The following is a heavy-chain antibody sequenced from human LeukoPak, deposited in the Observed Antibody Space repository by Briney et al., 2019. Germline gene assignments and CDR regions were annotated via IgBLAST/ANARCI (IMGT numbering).Heavy chain of an antibody. V-gene: IGHV3-23*01. CDR2: ISGSGGSGNT. Sequence: GGSLRLSCAASGFTFSSYAMSWVRQAPGKGLEWVSVISGSGGSGNTDYADSVKGRSTISRDNSKNTLYLQMNSLRAEDTAVYYCAKDQFPSGGGFDPWGQGTLVTVSS. CDR1: GFTFSSYA. D-gene: IGHD3-16*01. J-gene: IGHJ5*02. CDR3: AKDQFPSGGGFDP.